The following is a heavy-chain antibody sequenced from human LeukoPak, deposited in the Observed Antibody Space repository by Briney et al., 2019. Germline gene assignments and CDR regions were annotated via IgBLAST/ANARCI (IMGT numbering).Heavy chain of an antibody. Sequence: PSETLSLTCTVSGYSISSGYYWGWIRQPPGKGLEWIGSIYHSGSTYYNPSLKSRVTISVDTSKNQFSLKLSSVTAADTAVYYCAREGHVLLWFGESPQPNWFDPWGRGTLVTVSS. CDR1: GYSISSGYY. J-gene: IGHJ5*02. D-gene: IGHD3-10*01. CDR2: IYHSGST. V-gene: IGHV4-38-2*02. CDR3: AREGHVLLWFGESPQPNWFDP.